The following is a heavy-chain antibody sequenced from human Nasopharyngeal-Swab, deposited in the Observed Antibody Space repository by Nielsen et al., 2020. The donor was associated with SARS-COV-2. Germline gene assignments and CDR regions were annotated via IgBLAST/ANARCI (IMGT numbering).Heavy chain of an antibody. J-gene: IGHJ3*02. V-gene: IGHV5-51*01. D-gene: IGHD6-13*01. CDR3: ARLPMRAASGRGAFDI. CDR2: IYPGDSGT. CDR1: GYNFATYW. Sequence: KVSCKASGYNFATYWIGWVRQMPGEGLRWMGFIYPGDSGTRYSPSLQGQVTISADRSITTAYLQWSSLKASDTAMYYCARLPMRAASGRGAFDIWGQGTMVTVSS.